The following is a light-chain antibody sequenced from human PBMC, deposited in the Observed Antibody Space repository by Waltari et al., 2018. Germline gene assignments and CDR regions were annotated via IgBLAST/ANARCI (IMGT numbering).Light chain of an antibody. CDR1: QSLVHRDGNTN. V-gene: IGKV2-30*02. J-gene: IGKJ2*01. CDR2: RVS. Sequence: DVVMTQPPLSLPVTLGQAASISRKSSQSLVHRDGNTNLNWFQQRPGQSPRRLIYRVSNRDSGVPDRFSGSGSGTDFTLKINKVEAEDVGVYYCMQGTHWPYTFGQGTKLDIK. CDR3: MQGTHWPYT.